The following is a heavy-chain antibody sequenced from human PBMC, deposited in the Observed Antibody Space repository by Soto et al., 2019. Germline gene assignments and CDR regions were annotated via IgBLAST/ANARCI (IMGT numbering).Heavy chain of an antibody. CDR3: ARDTYYYDSSGYSLNYGMDV. CDR1: GGSISNGDYY. Sequence: QVQLQESGPGLVKPSQTLSLTCTVSGGSISNGDYYWSWIRQPPGKGLEWIGYIYYSGSTYYNPSLKSRVTISVDTSKNQFSLKLSSVTAADTAVYYCARDTYYYDSSGYSLNYGMDVWGQGTTVTVSS. V-gene: IGHV4-30-4*01. CDR2: IYYSGST. J-gene: IGHJ6*02. D-gene: IGHD3-22*01.